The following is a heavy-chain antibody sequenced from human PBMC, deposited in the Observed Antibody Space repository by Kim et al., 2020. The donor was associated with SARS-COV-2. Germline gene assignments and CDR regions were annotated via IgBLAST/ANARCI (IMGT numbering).Heavy chain of an antibody. D-gene: IGHD6-13*01. CDR1: GFTVSSNY. Sequence: GGSLRLSCAASGFTVSSNYMSWVRQAPGKGQEWVSVIYSGGSTYYTDSVKGRFTISRHNSKNTLYLQMNSLRAEDTAVYYCASLAAAGVYFDSWGQGTLVTVSS. CDR3: ASLAAAGVYFDS. J-gene: IGHJ4*02. V-gene: IGHV3-53*04. CDR2: IYSGGST.